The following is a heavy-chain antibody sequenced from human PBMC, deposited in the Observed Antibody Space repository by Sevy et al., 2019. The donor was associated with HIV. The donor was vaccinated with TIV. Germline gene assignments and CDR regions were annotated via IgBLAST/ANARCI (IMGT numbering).Heavy chain of an antibody. CDR3: AKDLYYDNSLFDY. CDR1: EFRLSNYA. Sequence: GGSLRLSCVASEFRLSNYAMNWVRQAPGKGLEWVSGISGSGGSSYYADSVKGRFTISRDNSKNTQYLQMNSLRAEDTAMYYCAKDLYYDNSLFDYWGQGILVTVSS. J-gene: IGHJ4*02. D-gene: IGHD3-22*01. V-gene: IGHV3-23*01. CDR2: ISGSGGSS.